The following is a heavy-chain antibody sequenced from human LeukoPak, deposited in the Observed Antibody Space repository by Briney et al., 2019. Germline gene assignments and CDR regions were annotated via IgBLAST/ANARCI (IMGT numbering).Heavy chain of an antibody. J-gene: IGHJ4*02. Sequence: ASVKVSCKASGYTFTSYGISWVRQAPGHGLEWMGWISTYYGNTNYARKLQGRVTITTDTSTSTAYMELRSLRSDDTAVYYCARGKFGELLLDYWGQGTLVTVSS. D-gene: IGHD3-10*01. CDR1: GYTFTSYG. CDR2: ISTYYGNT. V-gene: IGHV1-18*01. CDR3: ARGKFGELLLDY.